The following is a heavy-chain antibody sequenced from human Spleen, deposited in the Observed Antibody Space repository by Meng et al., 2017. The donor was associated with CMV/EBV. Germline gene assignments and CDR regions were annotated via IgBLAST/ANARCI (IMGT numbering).Heavy chain of an antibody. J-gene: IGHJ3*02. Sequence: SETLSLTCAVYGGSFSGYCWSWIRQPPGKGLEWIGEINHSGNTNYNPSLKSRVTISVDTSKNQFSLKLSSVTAADTAVYYCARLRVHSSSSARRGGAFDIWGQGTMVTVSS. CDR2: INHSGNT. CDR1: GGSFSGYC. D-gene: IGHD6-6*01. V-gene: IGHV4-34*01. CDR3: ARLRVHSSSSARRGGAFDI.